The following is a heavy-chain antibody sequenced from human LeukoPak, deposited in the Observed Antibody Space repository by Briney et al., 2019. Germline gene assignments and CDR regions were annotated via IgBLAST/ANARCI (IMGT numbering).Heavy chain of an antibody. V-gene: IGHV1-2*06. CDR1: Y. D-gene: IGHD2-15*01. J-gene: IGHJ4*02. CDR3: ARDGGGN. Sequence: YMHXXRQAPGQGLEWMGRINPNSGGTNYAQKFQGRVTMTRDTSISTAYMELSRLRSDDTAVYYCARDGGGNWGQGTLVTVSS. CDR2: INPNSGGT.